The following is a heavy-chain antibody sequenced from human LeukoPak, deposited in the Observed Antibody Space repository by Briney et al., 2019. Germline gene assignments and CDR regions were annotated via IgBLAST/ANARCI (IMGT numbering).Heavy chain of an antibody. J-gene: IGHJ4*02. Sequence: TSETLSLTCAVSGGSISSGAYWGWVRQPPGKGLEWIGTIYHSGSTYYNPSLKSRVTISIDTSKNQFSLKLSSVTAADTAVYYCARGGSYYGYFDYWGQGTLVTVSS. V-gene: IGHV4-38-2*01. CDR3: ARGGSYYGYFDY. CDR1: GGSISSGAY. D-gene: IGHD1-26*01. CDR2: IYHSGST.